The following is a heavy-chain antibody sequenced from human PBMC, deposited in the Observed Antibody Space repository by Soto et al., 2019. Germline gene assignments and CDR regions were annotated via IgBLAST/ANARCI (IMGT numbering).Heavy chain of an antibody. CDR1: GFTFSSYA. CDR3: ARDFKDYYGWGLDY. J-gene: IGHJ4*02. Sequence: QVQLVESGGGVVQPGRSLRLSCAASGFTFSSYAMHWVRQAPGKGLEWVAVISYDGSNKYYADSVKGRFTISRDNSKNTLYLQMNSLRAEDTAVYYCARDFKDYYGWGLDYWGQGTLVTVSS. CDR2: ISYDGSNK. D-gene: IGHD3-10*01. V-gene: IGHV3-30-3*01.